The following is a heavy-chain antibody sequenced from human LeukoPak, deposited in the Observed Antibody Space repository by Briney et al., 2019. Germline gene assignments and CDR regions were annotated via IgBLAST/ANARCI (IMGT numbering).Heavy chain of an antibody. V-gene: IGHV3-48*01. CDR2: ISGWSSTI. D-gene: IGHD1-26*01. CDR3: ARDRIKSGSYYFDY. J-gene: IGHJ4*02. CDR1: AFTFSDYS. Sequence: PGGSLRLSCAASAFTFSDYSMNWVRQAPGKGLEWVSYISGWSSTIYYANSVKGRFTISRDNAKNSMYLQMNSLRAEDTVVYYCARDRIKSGSYYFDYWGQGTLVTVSS.